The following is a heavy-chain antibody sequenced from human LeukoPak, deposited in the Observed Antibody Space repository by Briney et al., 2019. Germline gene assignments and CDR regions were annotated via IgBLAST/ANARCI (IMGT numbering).Heavy chain of an antibody. D-gene: IGHD3-16*02. CDR3: ARGNWDMTTFGGVIASNWFDP. V-gene: IGHV1-69*04. CDR2: IIPILGIA. Sequence: SVKVSCKASGGTFSSYAISWVRQAPGQGLEWMGRIIPILGIANYAQKFQGRVTITADKSTSTAYMELSSLRSEDTAVCYCARGNWDMTTFGGVIASNWFDPWGQGTLVTVSS. CDR1: GGTFSSYA. J-gene: IGHJ5*02.